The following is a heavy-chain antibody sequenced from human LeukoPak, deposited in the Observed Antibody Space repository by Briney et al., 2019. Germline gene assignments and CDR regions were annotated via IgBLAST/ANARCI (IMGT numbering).Heavy chain of an antibody. CDR3: AREVYYYGSSGFYYSGGFGY. CDR2: ISGSGGST. Sequence: LPGGSLRLSCAASGFTFSSYAMSWVRQAPGKGLEWVSAISGSGGSTYYADSVKGRFTISRDNAKNSLYLQMNSLRAEDTAVYYCAREVYYYGSSGFYYSGGFGYWGQGTLLTVSS. D-gene: IGHD3-22*01. J-gene: IGHJ4*02. CDR1: GFTFSSYA. V-gene: IGHV3-23*01.